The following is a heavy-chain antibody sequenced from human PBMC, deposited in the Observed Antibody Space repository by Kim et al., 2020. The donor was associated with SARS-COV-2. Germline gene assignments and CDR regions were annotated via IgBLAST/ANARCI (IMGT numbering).Heavy chain of an antibody. CDR3: ARESTGPAAMFDY. D-gene: IGHD2-2*01. CDR2: IYYSGST. J-gene: IGHJ4*02. Sequence: SETLSLTCTVSGGSISSGGYYWSWIRQHPGKGLEWIGYIYYSGSTYYNPSLKSRVTISVDTSKNQFSLKLSSVTAADTAVYYCARESTGPAAMFDYWGQGTLVTVSS. CDR1: GGSISSGGYY. V-gene: IGHV4-31*03.